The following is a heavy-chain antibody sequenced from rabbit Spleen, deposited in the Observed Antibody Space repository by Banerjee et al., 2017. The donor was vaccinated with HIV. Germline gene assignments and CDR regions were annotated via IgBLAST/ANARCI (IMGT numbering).Heavy chain of an antibody. J-gene: IGHJ4*01. CDR1: GFSFSSRYY. CDR2: INTGSSGST. V-gene: IGHV1S40*01. D-gene: IGHD1-1*01. CDR3: ARETSGGSVSL. Sequence: QSLEESGGDLVKPGASLTLTCTASGFSFSSRYYMCWVRQAPGKGLEWIACINTGSSGSTNYASWAKGRFTISKTSSTTVTLQMTSLTAADTATYFCARETSGGSVSLWGQGTLVTVS.